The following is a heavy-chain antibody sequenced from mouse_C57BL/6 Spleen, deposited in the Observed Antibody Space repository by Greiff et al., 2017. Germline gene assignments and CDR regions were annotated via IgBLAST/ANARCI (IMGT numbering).Heavy chain of an antibody. V-gene: IGHV1-82*01. CDR2: IYPGDGDT. D-gene: IGHD1-1*01. Sequence: VKLVESGPELVKPGASVKISCKASGYAFSSSWMNWVKQRPGKGLEWIGRIYPGDGDTNYNGKFKGKATLTADKSSSTAYMQLSSLTSEDSAVYFCARGHYYGSSYPFDYWGQGTTLTVSS. CDR1: GYAFSSSW. CDR3: ARGHYYGSSYPFDY. J-gene: IGHJ2*01.